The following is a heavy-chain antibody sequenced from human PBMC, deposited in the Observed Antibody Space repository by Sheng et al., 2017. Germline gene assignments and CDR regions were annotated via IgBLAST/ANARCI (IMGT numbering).Heavy chain of an antibody. V-gene: IGHV3-48*03. J-gene: IGHJ4*02. CDR3: ARDPEWELLYYFDY. D-gene: IGHD1-26*01. CDR2: ISSSGSTI. CDR1: GFTFSSYE. Sequence: EVQLVESGGGLVQPGGSLRLSCAASGFTFSSYEMNWVRQAPGKGLEWVSYISSSGSTIYYADSVKGRFTISRDNAKNSLYLQMNSLRAEDTAVYYCARDPEWELLYYFDYWGRGNPGHR.